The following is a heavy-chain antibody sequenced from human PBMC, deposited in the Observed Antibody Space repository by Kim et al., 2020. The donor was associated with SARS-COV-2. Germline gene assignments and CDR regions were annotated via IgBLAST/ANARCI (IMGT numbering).Heavy chain of an antibody. CDR2: ISSSSSYI. CDR1: GFTFSSYS. D-gene: IGHD6-19*01. J-gene: IGHJ5*02. CDR3: ARTGITGYSSGWYGKTVNWFDP. Sequence: GGSLRLSCAASGFTFSSYSMNWVRQAPGKGLEWVSSISSSSSYIYYADSVKGRFTISRDNAKNSLYLQMNSLRAEDTAVYYCARTGITGYSSGWYGKTVNWFDPWGPGTLVTVSS. V-gene: IGHV3-21*01.